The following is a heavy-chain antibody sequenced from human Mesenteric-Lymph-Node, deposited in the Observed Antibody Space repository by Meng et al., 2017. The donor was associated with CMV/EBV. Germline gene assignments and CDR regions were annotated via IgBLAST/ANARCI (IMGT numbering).Heavy chain of an antibody. CDR2: TSGSGAST. V-gene: IGHV3-23*01. CDR1: GFTFNSYA. Sequence: GESLKISCAVSGFTFNSYAMIWVRQAPGEGLEWVSTTSGSGASTYYADSVKGRFIISRDNSKNTLYLQMNFLRAGDTAVYYCARVKAAWRSIYGMDVWGQGTTVTVSS. D-gene: IGHD1-1*01. J-gene: IGHJ6*02. CDR3: ARVKAAWRSIYGMDV.